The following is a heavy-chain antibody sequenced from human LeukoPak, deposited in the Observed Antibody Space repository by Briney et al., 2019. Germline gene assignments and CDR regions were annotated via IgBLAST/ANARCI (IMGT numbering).Heavy chain of an antibody. D-gene: IGHD3-16*02. Sequence: GGSLRLSCVGSTFAFSDYGMHWVRQAPGKGLEWVAFIRNDGAKTYYADSAKGRFTISRDNSRNTLYLQMNSLTAEDTAVFYCAKDGVILAPGVYWYMDVWGRGTTVTVSS. CDR2: IRNDGAKT. CDR1: TFAFSDYG. CDR3: AKDGVILAPGVYWYMDV. J-gene: IGHJ6*03. V-gene: IGHV3-30*02.